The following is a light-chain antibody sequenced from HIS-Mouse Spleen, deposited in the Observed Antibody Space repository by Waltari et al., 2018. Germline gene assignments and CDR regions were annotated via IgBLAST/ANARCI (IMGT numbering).Light chain of an antibody. CDR2: DVS. J-gene: IGLJ3*02. V-gene: IGLV2-14*03. CDR3: SSYTSSSTRV. Sequence: QSALTQPASVSGSPGQSITIPCTGTSSYVGGYNYVSWYQQQPGKAPKLMIYDVSNRPSGVSNRFSGSKSGNTASLTISGLQAEDEADYYCSSYTSSSTRVFGGGTKLTVL. CDR1: SSYVGGYNY.